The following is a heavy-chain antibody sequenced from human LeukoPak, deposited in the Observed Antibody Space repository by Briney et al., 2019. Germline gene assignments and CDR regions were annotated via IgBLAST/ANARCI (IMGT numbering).Heavy chain of an antibody. CDR1: GGYISGNNYF. Sequence: PSDTLSLTCTVTGGYISGNNYFRGWIRQPPLNGLARIGSIYYSGSTYYNPSLKRRVTISVDTSKNQYSLRLSSVTAADTAVYYCARHSSGEYSALDYWGQGTLVTVSS. V-gene: IGHV4-39*01. J-gene: IGHJ4*02. CDR3: ARHSSGEYSALDY. D-gene: IGHD5-12*01. CDR2: IYYSGST.